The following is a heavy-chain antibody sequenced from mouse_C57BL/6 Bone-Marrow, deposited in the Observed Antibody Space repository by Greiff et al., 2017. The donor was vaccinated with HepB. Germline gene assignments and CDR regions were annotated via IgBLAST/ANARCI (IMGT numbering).Heavy chain of an antibody. CDR1: GFNIKDYY. CDR2: IDPEDGDT. J-gene: IGHJ4*01. D-gene: IGHD3-1*01. CDR3: TTSRADAMDY. V-gene: IGHV14-1*01. Sequence: VQLQQSGAELVRPGASVKLSCTASGFNIKDYYMHWVKQRPEQGLEWIGRIDPEDGDTEYAPKFQGKAIMTADTSSNTAYRQLSSLTSEDTAVYYCTTSRADAMDYWGQGTSVTVSS.